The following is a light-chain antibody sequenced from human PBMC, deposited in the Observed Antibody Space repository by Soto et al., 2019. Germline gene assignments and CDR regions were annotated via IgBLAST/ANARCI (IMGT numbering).Light chain of an antibody. Sequence: DIQMTQSPSSLSASVGDRVTITCQASQDISNYLNWYQQKPGKAPKLLIYDASNLETGVPSRFCGSGSGTDFTFSISSLPPEDTAAYYCQQFDNLRLTFGGGTKVEIK. V-gene: IGKV1-33*01. CDR2: DAS. CDR1: QDISNY. J-gene: IGKJ4*01. CDR3: QQFDNLRLT.